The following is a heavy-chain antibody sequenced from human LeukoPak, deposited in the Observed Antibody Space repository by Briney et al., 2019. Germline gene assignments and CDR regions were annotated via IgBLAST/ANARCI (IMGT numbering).Heavy chain of an antibody. CDR2: IYYSGSS. D-gene: IGHD5-18*01. Sequence: SETLSLTCSVSGGSISSSSYYWGWIRQPPGKGLEWIGSIYYSGSSYYNPSLKSRVTISVDTSKNQFSLKVTSVIAADTTVYYCARQSPQKDRYGLPYYYMDVWGKGITVTISS. CDR3: ARQSPQKDRYGLPYYYMDV. CDR1: GGSISSSSYY. J-gene: IGHJ6*03. V-gene: IGHV4-39*01.